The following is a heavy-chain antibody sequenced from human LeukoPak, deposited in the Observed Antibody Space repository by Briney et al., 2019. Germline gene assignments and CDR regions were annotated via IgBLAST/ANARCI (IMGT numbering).Heavy chain of an antibody. Sequence: GGSLRLSCAASGFTFSSYAMSWVRQAPGKGLEWVSAISGSGGSTYYADSVKGRFTISRDNSKNTLYLQMNSLRAEDTAVYYCAKVRYYYDSSGPYFDYWGQGTLVTVSS. J-gene: IGHJ4*02. D-gene: IGHD3-22*01. V-gene: IGHV3-23*01. CDR1: GFTFSSYA. CDR2: ISGSGGST. CDR3: AKVRYYYDSSGPYFDY.